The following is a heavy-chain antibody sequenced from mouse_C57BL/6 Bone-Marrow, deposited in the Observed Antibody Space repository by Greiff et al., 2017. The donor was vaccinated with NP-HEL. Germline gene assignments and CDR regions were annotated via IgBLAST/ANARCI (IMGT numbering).Heavy chain of an antibody. J-gene: IGHJ2*01. CDR1: GYTFNSYW. Sequence: VQLQQSGTVLARPGASVKMSCKTSGYTFNSYWMHWVKQRPGQGLEWIGAIYPGNSDTSYNQKFKGKAKLTAVTSASTAYMELSSLTNDDSAVYYCTRWDYDLYFDYWGQGTTLTVSS. CDR2: IYPGNSDT. D-gene: IGHD2-4*01. V-gene: IGHV1-5*01. CDR3: TRWDYDLYFDY.